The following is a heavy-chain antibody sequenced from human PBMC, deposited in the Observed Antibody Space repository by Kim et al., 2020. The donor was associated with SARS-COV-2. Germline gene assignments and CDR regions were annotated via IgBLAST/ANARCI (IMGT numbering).Heavy chain of an antibody. V-gene: IGHV4-39*01. D-gene: IGHD1-26*01. J-gene: IGHJ4*02. Sequence: LEVRVTISVDTSKNQFSLKLSSVTAADTAVYYCARQAYSGSYSGSNYFDYWGQGTLVTVSS. CDR3: ARQAYSGSYSGSNYFDY.